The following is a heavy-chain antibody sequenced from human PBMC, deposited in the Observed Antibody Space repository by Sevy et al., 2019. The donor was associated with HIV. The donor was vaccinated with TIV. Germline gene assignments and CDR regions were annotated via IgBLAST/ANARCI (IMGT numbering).Heavy chain of an antibody. Sequence: SETLSLTCAVSGYSISSGYYWGWIRQPPGKGLEWIGSIYHSGSTYYNPSLKSRVTISVDTSKNQFSLKVSSVTAADTGVYYCARHALYDSSFYWGQGTLVTVSS. CDR1: GYSISSGYY. CDR3: ARHALYDSSFY. D-gene: IGHD3-22*01. CDR2: IYHSGST. J-gene: IGHJ4*02. V-gene: IGHV4-38-2*01.